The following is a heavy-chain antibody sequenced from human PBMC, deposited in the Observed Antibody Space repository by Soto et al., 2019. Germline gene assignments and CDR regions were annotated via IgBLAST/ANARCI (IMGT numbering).Heavy chain of an antibody. Sequence: SGRSLRLSCAASGFTFSNYGMHWVRQAPGKGLVWVTVISYDGSHKYYAESMKGRFTISRDNSKNTLYLQLNSLRAADTAVYYCAKDPTYDSSGYYFYYGMDVWGQGTTVTVSS. CDR1: GFTFSNYG. CDR2: ISYDGSHK. D-gene: IGHD3-22*01. CDR3: AKDPTYDSSGYYFYYGMDV. J-gene: IGHJ6*02. V-gene: IGHV3-30*18.